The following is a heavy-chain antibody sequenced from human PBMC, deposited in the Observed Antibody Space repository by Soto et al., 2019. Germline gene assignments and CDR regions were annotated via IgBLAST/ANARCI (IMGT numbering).Heavy chain of an antibody. D-gene: IGHD2-15*01. CDR3: ARRGYCSGGSCYSRLRAFDI. V-gene: IGHV1-18*01. Sequence: ASVKVSCKASGGTFSSYTISWVRQAPGQGLEWMGLIIAYIGNTNYAQKFQGRVTMTTDTSTSTAYMELRSLRSDDTAVYYCARRGYCSGGSCYSRLRAFDIWGQGTMVTVS. J-gene: IGHJ3*02. CDR1: GGTFSSYT. CDR2: IIAYIGNT.